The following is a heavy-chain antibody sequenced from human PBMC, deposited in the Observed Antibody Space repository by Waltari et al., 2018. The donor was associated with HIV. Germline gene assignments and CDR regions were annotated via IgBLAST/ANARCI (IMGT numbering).Heavy chain of an antibody. J-gene: IGHJ5*02. CDR2: INNIVTT. V-gene: IGHV4-34*01. D-gene: IGHD1-7*01. CDR1: GGFFDEYY. CDR3: AITYKRITLFEIIRELSWFDP. Sequence: QVQLQQWGAGLLKPSETLSITCAIYGGFFDEYYRAWIRQTPETGLEWLGDINNIVTTAYNTSLKGRVTVSIDTSKNQFSLYLRSVTAADTAVYYGAITYKRITLFEIIRELSWFDPWGQGTLVTGSS.